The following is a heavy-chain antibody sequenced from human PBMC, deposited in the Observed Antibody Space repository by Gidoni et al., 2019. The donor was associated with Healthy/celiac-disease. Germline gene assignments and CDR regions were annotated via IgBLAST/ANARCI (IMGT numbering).Heavy chain of an antibody. D-gene: IGHD2-21*02. V-gene: IGHV3-64*01. J-gene: IGHJ2*01. CDR1: GFSFSSYA. CDR3: ARDRCGGDCYGIYWYFDL. Sequence: EVQLVESGGGLVQPGGSRRLPRVASGFSFSSYALHWVRQATGRGLEYVSVISTNGGSTYYANSVKGRFTITRDNSKYTLYLQMGSLRAEDMAVYYCARDRCGGDCYGIYWYFDLWGRGTLVTVSS. CDR2: ISTNGGST.